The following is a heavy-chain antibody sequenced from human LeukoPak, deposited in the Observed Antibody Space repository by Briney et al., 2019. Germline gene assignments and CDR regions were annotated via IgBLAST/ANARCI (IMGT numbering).Heavy chain of an antibody. CDR2: INPNSGGT. CDR1: GYTFTGYY. CDR3: ARGVSGEYYYYYMDV. V-gene: IGHV1-2*02. J-gene: IGHJ6*03. D-gene: IGHD3-10*01. Sequence: ASVKVCCKASGYTFTGYYMHWVRQAPGQGLEWMGWINPNSGGTNYAQKIQGRVTMTRDTSISTAYMELSRLRSDDTAVYYCARGVSGEYYYYYMDVWGKGTTVTVSS.